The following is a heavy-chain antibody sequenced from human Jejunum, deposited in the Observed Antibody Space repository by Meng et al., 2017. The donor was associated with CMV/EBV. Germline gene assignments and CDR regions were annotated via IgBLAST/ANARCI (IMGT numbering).Heavy chain of an antibody. J-gene: IGHJ4*02. CDR3: ARDKIAVAGITGDY. V-gene: IGHV7-4-1*02. Sequence: QVQAVQSGSELKKPGASVKVSCKASGYTFTISAMNWVRQAPGQGLERMGWINTSAGNPTYAQGFTGRFVFSLDTSVSTAYLQISSLKAEDTAVYYCARDKIAVAGITGDYWGQGTLVTVSS. CDR2: INTSAGNP. CDR1: GYTFTISA. D-gene: IGHD6-19*01.